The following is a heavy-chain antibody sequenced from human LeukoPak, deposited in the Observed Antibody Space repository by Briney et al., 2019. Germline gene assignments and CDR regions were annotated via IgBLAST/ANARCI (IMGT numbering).Heavy chain of an antibody. D-gene: IGHD3-10*01. CDR1: GGSFSGYY. CDR2: INHSGST. J-gene: IGHJ6*02. V-gene: IGHV4-34*01. CDR3: ARDLTMVRGVRYGMDV. Sequence: PSETLSLTCAVYGGSFSGYYWSWIRQPPGKGLEWIGEINHSGSTNYNPSLKSRVTISVDTSKNQFSLKLSSVTAADTAVYYCARDLTMVRGVRYGMDVWGQGTTVTVSS.